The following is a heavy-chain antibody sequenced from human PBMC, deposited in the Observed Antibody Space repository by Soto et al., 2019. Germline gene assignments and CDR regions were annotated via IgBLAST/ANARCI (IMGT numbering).Heavy chain of an antibody. CDR1: TFSSYA. V-gene: IGHV3-23*01. CDR3: AKSRVFIGAIVTLLDS. CDR2: ISNNGNTA. Sequence: TFSSYAMVWVRHSAEKGLEWVASISNNGNTAYYADSVKGRFTISRGNSENTLYLQMNGLRADDTALYFCAKSRVFIGAIVTLLDSWGQGTQVTVPQ. J-gene: IGHJ4*02. D-gene: IGHD3-16*02.